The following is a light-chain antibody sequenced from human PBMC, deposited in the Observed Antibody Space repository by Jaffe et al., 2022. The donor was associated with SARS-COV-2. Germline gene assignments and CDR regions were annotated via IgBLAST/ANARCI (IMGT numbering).Light chain of an antibody. CDR3: SSYTSSSVYV. CDR1: SSDIGDYKY. J-gene: IGLJ1*01. Sequence: QSALTQPASVSGSPGQSITISCTGTSSDIGDYKYVSWYQQHPGKAPKLMIYEVSNRPSGVPDRFSGSKSGNTASLTISGLQAEDEADYYCSSYTSSSVYVFGTGTKVTVL. CDR2: EVS. V-gene: IGLV2-14*01.